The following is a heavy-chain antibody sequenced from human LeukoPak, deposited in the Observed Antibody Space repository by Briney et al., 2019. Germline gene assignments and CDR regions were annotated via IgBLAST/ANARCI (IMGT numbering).Heavy chain of an antibody. V-gene: IGHV4-59*01. CDR1: GVSISSYY. CDR2: IYYSGST. CDR3: ARVRCSSGWYGD. Sequence: SETLSLTCTVSGVSISSYYWSWNRQPPGKGLEWIGYIYYSGSTNYNPSLKSRVTISVDTSKNQFSLKLSSVTAADTAVYYGARVRCSSGWYGDWGQGTLVTVSS. D-gene: IGHD6-19*01. J-gene: IGHJ4*02.